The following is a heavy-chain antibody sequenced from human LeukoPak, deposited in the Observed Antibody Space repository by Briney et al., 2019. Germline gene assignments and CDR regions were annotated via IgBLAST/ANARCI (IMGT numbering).Heavy chain of an antibody. CDR2: ISAYNGNT. Sequence: ASVEVSCKASGYTFTSYGISWVRQAPGQGLEWMGWISAYNGNTNYAQKLQGRVTMTTYTSTSTAYMELRSLRSDDSAVYYSARIMITFWGVIVIEDYWGQGTLVTVSS. J-gene: IGHJ4*02. CDR1: GYTFTSYG. CDR3: ARIMITFWGVIVIEDY. V-gene: IGHV1-18*01. D-gene: IGHD3-16*02.